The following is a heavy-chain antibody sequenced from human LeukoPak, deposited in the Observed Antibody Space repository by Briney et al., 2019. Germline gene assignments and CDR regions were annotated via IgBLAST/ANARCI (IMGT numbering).Heavy chain of an antibody. D-gene: IGHD5-12*01. CDR2: IRYDGGNK. J-gene: IGHJ4*02. Sequence: GGSLRLSCAASGFAFSSYGMHWVRQAPGKGLEWVAFIRYDGGNKYYADSVKGRFTISRDNSKNTLYLQMNSLRAEDTAVYYCAKEVDYYFDYWGQGTLVTVSS. CDR3: AKEVDYYFDY. CDR1: GFAFSSYG. V-gene: IGHV3-30*02.